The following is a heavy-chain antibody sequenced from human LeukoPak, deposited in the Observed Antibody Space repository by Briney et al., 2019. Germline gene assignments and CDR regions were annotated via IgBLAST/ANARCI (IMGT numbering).Heavy chain of an antibody. CDR1: GGSISSGGYY. V-gene: IGHV4-31*03. CDR2: IYYSGST. CDR3: ARGYFDLGGSYGYYYYYGMDV. D-gene: IGHD3-9*01. Sequence: PSETLSLTCTVSGGSISSGGYYWSWIRQHPGKGLEWIGYIYYSGSTYYNPSLKSRVTISVDTSKNQFSLKLSSVTAADTAVYYCARGYFDLGGSYGYYYYYGMDVWGQGTTVTVSS. J-gene: IGHJ6*02.